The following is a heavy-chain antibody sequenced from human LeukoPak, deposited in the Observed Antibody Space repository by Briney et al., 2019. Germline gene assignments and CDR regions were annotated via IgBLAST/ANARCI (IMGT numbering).Heavy chain of an antibody. CDR1: GGSISSYY. Sequence: SETLSLTCTVSGGSISSYYWSWIRQPAGKGLEWIGRIYTSGSTDYNPSLKSRATMSVDTSKNQFSLKLSSVTAADTAVYYCARARGEQWLVRNAFDIWGQGTMVTVSS. CDR2: IYTSGST. D-gene: IGHD6-19*01. J-gene: IGHJ3*02. CDR3: ARARGEQWLVRNAFDI. V-gene: IGHV4-4*07.